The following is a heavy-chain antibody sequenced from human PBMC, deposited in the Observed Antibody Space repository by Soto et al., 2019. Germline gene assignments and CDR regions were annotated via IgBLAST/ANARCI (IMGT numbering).Heavy chain of an antibody. J-gene: IGHJ4*02. CDR3: ARAYCSGGSCYSLDY. CDR2: IYYSGST. D-gene: IGHD2-15*01. V-gene: IGHV4-31*03. Sequence: PSETLSLTCTVSGGSISSGGYYWSWIRQHPGKGLEWIGYIYYSGSTYYNPSLKSRVTISVDTSKNQFSLKLSSVTAADTAVYYCARAYCSGGSCYSLDYWGQGTLVTVSS. CDR1: GGSISSGGYY.